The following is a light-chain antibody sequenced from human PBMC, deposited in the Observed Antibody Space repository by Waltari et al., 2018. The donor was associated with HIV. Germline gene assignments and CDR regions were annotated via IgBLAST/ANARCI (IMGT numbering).Light chain of an antibody. Sequence: QSALTQPASVSGSPGQSITISCTGTSSDVGGYNYVSWYQQHPGKAPNLMIYEVSNRPSGVSNRFSGSKSGNTASLTISGLQAEDEADYYCSSYTSPWVFGGGTKLTVL. CDR3: SSYTSPWV. CDR1: SSDVGGYNY. J-gene: IGLJ3*02. V-gene: IGLV2-14*01. CDR2: EVS.